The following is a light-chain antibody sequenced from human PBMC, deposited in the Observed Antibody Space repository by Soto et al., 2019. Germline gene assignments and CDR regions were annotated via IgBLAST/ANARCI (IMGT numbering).Light chain of an antibody. CDR3: QHYGRSPPWT. J-gene: IGKJ1*01. Sequence: EIVLTHSPGTLSLSPCERATLSFSASQSVDNHYIAWFQQNPGQAPRLLIYGTSTRPPGIPDRFSGSGSGTDFTLTISRLEPEDFAVYYCQHYGRSPPWTFGQGTKVDIK. CDR1: QSVDNHY. CDR2: GTS. V-gene: IGKV3-20*01.